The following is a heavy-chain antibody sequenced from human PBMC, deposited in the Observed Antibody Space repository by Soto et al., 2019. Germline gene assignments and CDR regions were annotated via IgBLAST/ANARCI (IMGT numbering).Heavy chain of an antibody. CDR3: AGEPIAALTDNWCDP. D-gene: IGHD6-6*01. CDR1: GGSISSYY. Sequence: SETLSLTCTVSGGSISSYYWSWIRQPAGKGLEWIGRIYTSGSTNYNPSLKSRVTMSVDTSKNQFSLKLSSVTAADTAVYYCAGEPIAALTDNWCDPWGQGTLVTVSS. J-gene: IGHJ5*02. CDR2: IYTSGST. V-gene: IGHV4-4*07.